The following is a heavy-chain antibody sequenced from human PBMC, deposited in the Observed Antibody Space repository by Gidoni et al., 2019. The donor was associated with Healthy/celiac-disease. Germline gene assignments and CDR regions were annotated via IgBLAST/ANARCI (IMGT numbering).Heavy chain of an antibody. V-gene: IGHV4-59*08. CDR1: GGSISSYY. D-gene: IGHD1-26*01. CDR3: ARRVNSGSHDY. J-gene: IGHJ4*02. Sequence: QVQLQESGPGLVKPSETLSLTCTVSGGSISSYYWSWIRQPPGKGLEWIGYIYSSGSTNYNPSLESRVTILVDTSKNHFSLKLSSVTAADTAVYYCARRVNSGSHDYWGQGTLVTVSS. CDR2: IYSSGST.